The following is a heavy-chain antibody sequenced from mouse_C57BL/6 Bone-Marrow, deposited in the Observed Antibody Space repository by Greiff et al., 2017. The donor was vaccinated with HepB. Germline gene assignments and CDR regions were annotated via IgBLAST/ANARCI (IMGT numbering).Heavy chain of an antibody. D-gene: IGHD1-1*01. CDR2: IYPGNSDT. Sequence: VQLKESGTVLARPGASVKMSCKTSGYTFTSYWMHWVKQRPGQGLEWIGAIYPGNSDTSYNQKFKGKAKLTAVTSASPAYMELSSLTNEDSAVYYCTKITTVVPAMDYWGQGTSVTVSS. CDR1: GYTFTSYW. J-gene: IGHJ4*01. CDR3: TKITTVVPAMDY. V-gene: IGHV1-5*01.